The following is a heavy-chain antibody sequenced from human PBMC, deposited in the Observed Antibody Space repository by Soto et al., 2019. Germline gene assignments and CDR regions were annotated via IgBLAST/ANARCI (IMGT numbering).Heavy chain of an antibody. CDR2: IYYSGST. Sequence: PSETLSLTCTVSGGSVSSGSYYWSWIRQPPGKGLEWIGYIYYSGSTNYNPSLKSRVTISVDTSKNQFSLKLSSVTAADTAVYYCASVVAVAGNVQGNWFDPWGQGTLVTVSS. V-gene: IGHV4-61*01. CDR1: GGSVSSGSYY. D-gene: IGHD6-19*01. J-gene: IGHJ5*02. CDR3: ASVVAVAGNVQGNWFDP.